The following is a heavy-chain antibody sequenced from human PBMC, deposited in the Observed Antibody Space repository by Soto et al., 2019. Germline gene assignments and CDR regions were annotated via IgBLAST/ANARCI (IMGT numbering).Heavy chain of an antibody. V-gene: IGHV3-11*01. D-gene: IGHD6-6*01. CDR2: ISSSGSTI. Sequence: GGSLRLSCAASGFTFSDYYMSWIRQAPGKGLEWVSYISSSGSTIYYADSVKGRFTISRDNAKNSLYLQMNSLRAEDTAVYYCARGPVGDSSSSPYYYYGMDVWGQGTTGTVS. CDR3: ARGPVGDSSSSPYYYYGMDV. CDR1: GFTFSDYY. J-gene: IGHJ6*02.